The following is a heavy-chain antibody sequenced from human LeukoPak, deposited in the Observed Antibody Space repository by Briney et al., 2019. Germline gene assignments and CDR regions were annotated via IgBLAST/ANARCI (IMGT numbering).Heavy chain of an antibody. V-gene: IGHV3-48*03. D-gene: IGHD3-10*02. J-gene: IGHJ5*02. CDR1: GFTFSSYE. CDR2: ISSSGSTI. Sequence: PGGSLRLSCAASGFTFSSYEMNWVRQAPGKGLEWVSYISSSGSTIYYADSVKGRFTITRDNAKNSLYLQMNSLRAEDTAVYYCARMVGELLSYNWFDPWGQGTLVAVSS. CDR3: ARMVGELLSYNWFDP.